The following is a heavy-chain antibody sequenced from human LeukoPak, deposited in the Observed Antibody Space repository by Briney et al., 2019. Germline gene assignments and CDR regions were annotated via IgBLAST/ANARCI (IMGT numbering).Heavy chain of an antibody. Sequence: GGSLRLSCAASGFPVSSNYMNWVRQAPGKGLEWVSIIYSGDNTYYADSVKGRFTISRDNSKNPSYLKMHSLRAEDTVVYYCARGGFGGGYFDDWGQGTLVTVSS. J-gene: IGHJ4*02. D-gene: IGHD3-10*01. V-gene: IGHV3-66*02. CDR1: GFPVSSNY. CDR2: IYSGDNT. CDR3: ARGGFGGGYFDD.